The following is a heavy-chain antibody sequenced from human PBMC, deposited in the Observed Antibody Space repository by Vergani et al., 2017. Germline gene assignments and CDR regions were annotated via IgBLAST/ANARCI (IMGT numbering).Heavy chain of an antibody. V-gene: IGHV3-11*04. CDR2: ISSSGSTI. J-gene: IGHJ6*02. D-gene: IGHD6-19*01. Sequence: QVQLVESGGGLVKPGGSLRLSCAASGFTFSDYYMSWIRQAPGKGLEWVSYISSSGSTIYYADSVKGRFTISRDNSKNTLYLQMNSLRAEDTAVYYCARVPVAGGRLFYYGMDVWGQGTTVTVSS. CDR1: GFTFSDYY. CDR3: ARVPVAGGRLFYYGMDV.